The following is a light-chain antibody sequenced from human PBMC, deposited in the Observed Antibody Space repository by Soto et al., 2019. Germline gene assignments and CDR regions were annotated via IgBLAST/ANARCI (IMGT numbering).Light chain of an antibody. CDR3: CSYTTSSTRV. Sequence: QSVLTQPASVSGSPGQSIAISCTGSSSDVGFYNYVSWYQQHPGKVPKLIIYEVTNRPSGVSSRFSGSKSGNTASLTISGLQAEDEADYYCCSYTTSSTRVFGSGTKVTVL. J-gene: IGLJ1*01. CDR2: EVT. CDR1: SSDVGFYNY. V-gene: IGLV2-14*01.